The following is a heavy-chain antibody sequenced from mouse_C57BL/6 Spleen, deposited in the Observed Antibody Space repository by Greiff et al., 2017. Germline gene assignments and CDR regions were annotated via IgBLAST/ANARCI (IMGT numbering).Heavy chain of an antibody. Sequence: QVQLQQSGPELVKPGASVKISCKASGYAFSSSWMNWVKQRPGKGLEWIGRIYPGDGDTNYNGKFKGKATLTADTSSSTAYMQLSSLTSEDSAVYYCASLYGRYYFDYWGQGTTLTVSS. D-gene: IGHD1-1*01. CDR2: IYPGDGDT. J-gene: IGHJ2*01. CDR1: GYAFSSSW. V-gene: IGHV1-82*01. CDR3: ASLYGRYYFDY.